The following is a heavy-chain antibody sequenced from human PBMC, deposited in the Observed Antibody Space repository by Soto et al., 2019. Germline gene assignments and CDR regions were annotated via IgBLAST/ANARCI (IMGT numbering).Heavy chain of an antibody. V-gene: IGHV4-39*01. J-gene: IGHJ6*02. CDR2: IYYSGST. D-gene: IGHD3-10*01. Sequence: SETLSLTCTVSGGSISSSSYYWGWIRQPPGKGQKWIGSIYYSGSTYYNPSLKSRVTISVDTSKNQFSLKLSSVTAADAAVYYCARYNYYGSGSRNYGMDVWGQGTTVTVSS. CDR3: ARYNYYGSGSRNYGMDV. CDR1: GGSISSSSYY.